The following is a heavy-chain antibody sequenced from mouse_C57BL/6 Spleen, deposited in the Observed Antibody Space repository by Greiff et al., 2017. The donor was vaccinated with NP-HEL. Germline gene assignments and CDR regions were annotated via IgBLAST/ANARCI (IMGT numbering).Heavy chain of an antibody. J-gene: IGHJ4*01. V-gene: IGHV5-4*01. CDR3: ARDQGSSPYYYAMDY. D-gene: IGHD1-1*01. CDR1: GFTFSSYA. CDR2: ISDGGSYT. Sequence: EVKVVESGGGLVKPGGSLKLSCAASGFTFSSYAMSWVRQTPEKRLEWVATISDGGSYTYYPDNVKGRFTISRDNAKNNLYLQMSHLKSEDTAMYYCARDQGSSPYYYAMDYWGQGTSVTVSS.